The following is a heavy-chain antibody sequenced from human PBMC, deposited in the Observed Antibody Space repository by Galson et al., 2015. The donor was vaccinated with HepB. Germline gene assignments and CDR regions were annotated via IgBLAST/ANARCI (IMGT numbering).Heavy chain of an antibody. CDR3: ARARGYSGYDFRRMAFDI. D-gene: IGHD5-12*01. CDR1: GFTFSSYA. Sequence: SLRLSCAASGFTFSSYAMHWVRQAPGKGLEWVAVISYDGSNKYYADSVKGRFTISRDNSKNTLYLQMNSLRAEDTAVYYCARARGYSGYDFRRMAFDIWGQGTWSPSLQ. V-gene: IGHV3-30*04. CDR2: ISYDGSNK. J-gene: IGHJ3*02.